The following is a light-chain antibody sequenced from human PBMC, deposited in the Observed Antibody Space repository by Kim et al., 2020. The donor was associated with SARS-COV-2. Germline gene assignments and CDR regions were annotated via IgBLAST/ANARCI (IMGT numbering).Light chain of an antibody. V-gene: IGKV3-20*01. Sequence: EIVLTQSPGTLSLSPGERATLSCRASQSVSSNNLAWYQHRRGQAPRLLITDASRRATGTPDRFSGSGSGTYFTLTINRLESDDFAVYYCHQYGGSPQTFGQGTKVEIK. CDR1: QSVSSNN. J-gene: IGKJ1*01. CDR3: HQYGGSPQT. CDR2: DAS.